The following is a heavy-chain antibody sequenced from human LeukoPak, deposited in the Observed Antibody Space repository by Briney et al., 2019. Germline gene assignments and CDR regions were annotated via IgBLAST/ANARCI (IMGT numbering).Heavy chain of an antibody. J-gene: IGHJ6*02. V-gene: IGHV7-4-1*02. CDR2: INTNTGNP. Sequence: GASVKVSCKVSGYTLTELSMHWVRQAPGQGLEWMGWINTNTGNPTYAQGFTGRFVFSLDTSVSTAYLQISSLKAEDTAVYYCARESYYYGMDVWGQGTTVTVSS. CDR1: GYTLTELS. CDR3: ARESYYYGMDV.